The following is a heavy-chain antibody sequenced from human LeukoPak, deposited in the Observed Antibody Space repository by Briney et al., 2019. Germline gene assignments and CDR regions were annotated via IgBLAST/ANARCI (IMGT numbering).Heavy chain of an antibody. J-gene: IGHJ4*02. Sequence: PGGSQRLSCAASGFTFSSYWMSWLRQAPGKGLEWVANIKQDGSEKYYVDSVRGRFTISRDNARNSLYLQMKSLSAEDTAVYYCARVSPNTVTTLQYFDYWGQGTLVTVSS. CDR2: IKQDGSEK. V-gene: IGHV3-7*01. D-gene: IGHD4-17*01. CDR3: ARVSPNTVTTLQYFDY. CDR1: GFTFSSYW.